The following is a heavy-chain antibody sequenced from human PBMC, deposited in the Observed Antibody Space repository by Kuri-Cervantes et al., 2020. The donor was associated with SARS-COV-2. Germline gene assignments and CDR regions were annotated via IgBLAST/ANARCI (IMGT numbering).Heavy chain of an antibody. D-gene: IGHD6-13*01. J-gene: IGHJ4*02. CDR3: ARDLDPAAVHVIDY. CDR1: GYTFTSYG. CDR2: ISAYNGNT. V-gene: IGHV1-18*01. Sequence: ASVKVSCKASGYTFTSYGISWVRQAPGQGLEWMGWISAYNGNTNYAQKLQGRVTMTTDTSTSTAYMELRSLRSDDTAVYYYARDLDPAAVHVIDYWGQGTLVTVSS.